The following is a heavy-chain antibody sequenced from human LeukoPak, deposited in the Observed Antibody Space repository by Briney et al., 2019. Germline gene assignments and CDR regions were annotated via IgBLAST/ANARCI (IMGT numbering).Heavy chain of an antibody. CDR2: INTDGRTT. V-gene: IGHV3-74*01. D-gene: IGHD6-19*01. Sequence: GGSLRLSCAASGFPFNNYWIHWVRQAPGKGLMWVSRINTDGRTTRYAASVQGRFTISRDNAKNTLSLQMNSLRDDDTAVYYCARAGASGWYAAGWFDPWGQGTLVTVSS. CDR1: GFPFNNYW. J-gene: IGHJ5*02. CDR3: ARAGASGWYAAGWFDP.